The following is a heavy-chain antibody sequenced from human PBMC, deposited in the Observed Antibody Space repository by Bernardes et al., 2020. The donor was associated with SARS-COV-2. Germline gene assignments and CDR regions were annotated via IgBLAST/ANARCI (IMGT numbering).Heavy chain of an antibody. Sequence: GGSLRLSCAASGFTFSSFSMNWVRQAPGKGLEWVSSISSSSGFISYGDSVKGRFTISRDNAENSLFLHMNSLRAEDTAVYYCARGRGCGGGICYSSTSGWGQGTLVTVSS. V-gene: IGHV3-21*01. D-gene: IGHD2-15*01. CDR3: ARGRGCGGGICYSSTSG. CDR1: GFTFSSFS. J-gene: IGHJ4*02. CDR2: ISSSSGFI.